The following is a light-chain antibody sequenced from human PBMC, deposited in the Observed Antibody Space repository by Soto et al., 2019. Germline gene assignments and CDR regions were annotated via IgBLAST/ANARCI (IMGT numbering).Light chain of an antibody. CDR3: NQYGSSPRT. Sequence: EIVLTQSPGTLSLSPGERATLSCRASQSVSSSYLAWYQQKPGQAPRLLIYVASSRATVIPDRFSGSGSCTDFTLTISRLEPEDFAVYYCNQYGSSPRTFGQGTKVEIK. J-gene: IGKJ1*01. CDR2: VAS. CDR1: QSVSSSY. V-gene: IGKV3-20*01.